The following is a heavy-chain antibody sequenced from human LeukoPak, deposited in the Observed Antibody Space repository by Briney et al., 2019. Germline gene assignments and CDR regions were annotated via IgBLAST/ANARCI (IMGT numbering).Heavy chain of an antibody. V-gene: IGHV3-7*01. CDR2: IKQDGSEK. CDR3: TRDPTTLNGAKIMSTDH. CDR1: GGSISSSSYY. Sequence: PSETLSLTCTVSGGSISSSSYYWGWVRQAPVKVLEWVANIKQDGSEKYYVDSVKGRFTISRDNAKNSLYLQMNSLRAEDTAVYYCTRDPTTLNGAKIMSTDHWGQGTLVTVSS. J-gene: IGHJ4*02. D-gene: IGHD5/OR15-5a*01.